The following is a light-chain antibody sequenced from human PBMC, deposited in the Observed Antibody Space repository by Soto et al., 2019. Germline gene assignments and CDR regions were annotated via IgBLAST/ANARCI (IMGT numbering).Light chain of an antibody. CDR1: SSDVGGYNY. CDR3: TSYAGSNNFVV. J-gene: IGLJ2*01. CDR2: EVS. V-gene: IGLV2-8*01. Sequence: QSALTQPPSASGSPGQSVTISCTGTSSDVGGYNYVSWYQQHPGKAPKLIIYEVSKRPSGVPDRFSGSKSGNTASLTVSGLQAEDAADYYCTSYAGSNNFVVFGGGTKVTVL.